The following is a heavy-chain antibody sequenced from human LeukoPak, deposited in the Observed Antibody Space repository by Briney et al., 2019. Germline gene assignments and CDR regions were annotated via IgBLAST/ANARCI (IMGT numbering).Heavy chain of an antibody. CDR1: GYSISSAYY. CDR2: IHYSGST. D-gene: IGHD5-24*01. J-gene: IGHJ4*02. V-gene: IGHV4-38-2*02. Sequence: PSETLSLTCTVSGYSISSAYYWGWIRQPPGKGLEWIGTIHYSGSTSYNPSLKSRITISLDTSKNQFSLRLSSVTAADTAVYYCARERRDGYKVYFDYWGQGTLVTVSS. CDR3: ARERRDGYKVYFDY.